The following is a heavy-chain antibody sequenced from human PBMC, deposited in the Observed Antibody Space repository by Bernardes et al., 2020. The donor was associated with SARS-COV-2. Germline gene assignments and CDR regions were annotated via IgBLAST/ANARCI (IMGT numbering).Heavy chain of an antibody. Sequence: SETLSLTCTVSGGSISGSSYWGWIRQPPGKGLEWIASLHYSGNTHFNPSLKSRVTISVDTSKNQFSLKLSSLTAADTAVYYCARHGECELLWPFDNWGQGTLVTVSS. CDR3: ARHGECELLWPFDN. D-gene: IGHD1-26*01. J-gene: IGHJ4*02. CDR1: GGSISGSSY. CDR2: LHYSGNT. V-gene: IGHV4-39*01.